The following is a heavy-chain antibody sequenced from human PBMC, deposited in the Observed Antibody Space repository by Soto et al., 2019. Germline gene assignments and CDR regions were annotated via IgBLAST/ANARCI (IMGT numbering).Heavy chain of an antibody. Sequence: GGSLRLSCVASGFTFGDYAMHWVRQAPGKGLEWVAGISWNTDNIGYADSVKGRFTISRDNAGHALYLQMNSLRHEDTAVYYCAKGRNIVAVVTPFDGWGQGELVTVSS. CDR2: ISWNTDNI. D-gene: IGHD2-21*02. V-gene: IGHV3-9*01. CDR1: GFTFGDYA. CDR3: AKGRNIVAVVTPFDG. J-gene: IGHJ4*02.